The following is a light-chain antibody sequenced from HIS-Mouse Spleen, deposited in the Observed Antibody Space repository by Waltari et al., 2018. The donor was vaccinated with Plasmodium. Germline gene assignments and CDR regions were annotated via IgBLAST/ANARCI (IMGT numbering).Light chain of an antibody. CDR3: QSADSSGTYRV. Sequence: SYELTQPPSVSVSPGQTARITCSGDALPNHYASWYQQKPGQAPVLVRYKNSERPSGIPERFSGSSSGTTVTLTISGVQAEDEADYYCQSADSSGTYRVFGGGTKLTVL. J-gene: IGLJ2*01. V-gene: IGLV3-25*03. CDR1: ALPNHY. CDR2: KNS.